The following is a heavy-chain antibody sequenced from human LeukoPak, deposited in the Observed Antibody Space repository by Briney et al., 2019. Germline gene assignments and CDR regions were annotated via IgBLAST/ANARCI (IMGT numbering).Heavy chain of an antibody. D-gene: IGHD3-10*02. Sequence: GGSLRLSCAASGFTFSNSAMNWVRQAPGKGLEWVSYISSSGSTIYYADSVKGRFTISRDNAKNSLYLQMNSLRAEDTAVYYCAELGITMIGGVWGKGTTVTVSS. J-gene: IGHJ6*04. V-gene: IGHV3-48*03. CDR3: AELGITMIGGV. CDR2: ISSSGSTI. CDR1: GFTFSNSA.